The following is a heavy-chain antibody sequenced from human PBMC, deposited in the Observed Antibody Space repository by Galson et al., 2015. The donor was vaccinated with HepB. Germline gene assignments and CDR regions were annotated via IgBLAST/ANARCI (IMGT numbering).Heavy chain of an antibody. D-gene: IGHD4-17*01. Sequence: ETLSLTCAVYGGSFSGYYWTWIRQPPGKGLEWIGEINHSGTTKYNPSLKSRVTISGDTSKNQISLKLSSVTAADTAVYYCASGPDYGDSYHYGLDVWGQGTTVTVSS. CDR2: INHSGTT. J-gene: IGHJ6*02. V-gene: IGHV4-34*01. CDR3: ASGPDYGDSYHYGLDV. CDR1: GGSFSGYY.